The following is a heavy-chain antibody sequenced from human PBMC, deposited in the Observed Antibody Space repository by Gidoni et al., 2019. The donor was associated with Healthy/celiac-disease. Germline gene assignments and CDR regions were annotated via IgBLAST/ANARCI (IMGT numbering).Heavy chain of an antibody. D-gene: IGHD3-22*01. CDR2: MSGRGGST. CDR3: AGRIIGSSGYAAP. J-gene: IGHJ5*02. V-gene: IGHV3-23*01. CDR1: GFTFSSYA. Sequence: EVQLLESGGGLVPPGGSLRLSCAASGFTFSSYAMSWVRQAPGKGLEWVSAMSGRGGSTYYADSVKGRFTISRDNSKNTLYLQMNSLRAEDTAVYYCAGRIIGSSGYAAPWGQGTLVTVSS.